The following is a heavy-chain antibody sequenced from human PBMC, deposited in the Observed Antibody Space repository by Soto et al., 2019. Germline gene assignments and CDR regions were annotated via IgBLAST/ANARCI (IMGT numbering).Heavy chain of an antibody. CDR2: ISDSDNTM. CDR1: GFTFSDYY. CDR3: ASCPTAVDDYYYYGMDV. V-gene: IGHV3-11*01. Sequence: GGSLRLSCAASGFTFSDYYMSWIRQAPGKGLEWVSYISDSDNTMYYADSVKGRFSISRDNAKKAVYLQMNSLRAEDTAMYYCASCPTAVDDYYYYGMDVWGQGTTVTVSS. D-gene: IGHD6-19*01. J-gene: IGHJ6*02.